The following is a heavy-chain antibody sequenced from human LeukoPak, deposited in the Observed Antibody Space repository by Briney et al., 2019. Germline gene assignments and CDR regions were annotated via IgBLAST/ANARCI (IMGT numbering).Heavy chain of an antibody. V-gene: IGHV3-53*01. CDR3: ARGETSIYDY. CDR1: GFTVSINY. CDR2: IYSGGNT. D-gene: IGHD3-3*02. Sequence: GGSLRLSCAASGFTVSINYMSWVRQAPGKGLEWVSVIYSGGNTYYADSVKGRFTISRDNSKNTVYLQMNSLRAEDTAVYYCARGETSIYDYWGQGTLVTVSS. J-gene: IGHJ4*02.